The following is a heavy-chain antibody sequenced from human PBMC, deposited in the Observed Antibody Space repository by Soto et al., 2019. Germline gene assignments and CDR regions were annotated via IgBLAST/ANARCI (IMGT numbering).Heavy chain of an antibody. CDR3: ARQASYWHGGGGWIDP. Sequence: EVQLVESGGGLVQPGGSLRLSCAASGFTFSAYDMHWVRQATGKGLEWVSAIGTQHDTYYPESVKGRFTISRENAKNSLYLQMNGLRAGDTAVYYCARQASYWHGGGGWIDPWGQGTLVTVSS. D-gene: IGHD2-8*02. CDR2: IGTQHDT. CDR1: GFTFSAYD. J-gene: IGHJ5*02. V-gene: IGHV3-13*01.